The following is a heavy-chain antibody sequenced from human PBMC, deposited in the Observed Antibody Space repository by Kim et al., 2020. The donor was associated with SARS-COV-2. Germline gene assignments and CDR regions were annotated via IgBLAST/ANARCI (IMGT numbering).Heavy chain of an antibody. CDR2: IYYSGST. J-gene: IGHJ3*02. V-gene: IGHV4-59*01. Sequence: SETLSLTCTVSGGSSSSYYWSCIRQPPGKGLEWIGYIYYSGSTNYNPSLKSRVTISVDTSKNQFSLKLSSVTAADTAVYYCARRSLGYYDSSGPQAAFDIWGQGTMVTVSS. D-gene: IGHD3-22*01. CDR3: ARRSLGYYDSSGPQAAFDI. CDR1: GGSSSSYY.